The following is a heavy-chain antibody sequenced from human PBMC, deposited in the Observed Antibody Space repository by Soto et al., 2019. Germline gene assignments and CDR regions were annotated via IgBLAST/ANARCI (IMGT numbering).Heavy chain of an antibody. Sequence: SETLSLTCSVSGDSVSNGDYSWSWIRQPPGKGLEWIGYIYYIGGPYYNPSLQSRVTISMDTSKNQVSLNLTSVTAADTAVYFCARXPYQDYGDSYYYYALDAWGPGLTVTVSS. J-gene: IGHJ6*02. V-gene: IGHV4-30-4*01. CDR1: GDSVSNGDYS. CDR2: IYYIGGP. CDR3: ARXPYQDYGDSYYYYALDA. D-gene: IGHD4-17*01.